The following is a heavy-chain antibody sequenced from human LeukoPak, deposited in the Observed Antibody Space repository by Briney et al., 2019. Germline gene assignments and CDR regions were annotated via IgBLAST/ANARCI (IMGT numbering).Heavy chain of an antibody. CDR3: ARTYDCSSTSCYTRGDDY. D-gene: IGHD2-2*02. V-gene: IGHV3-23*01. Sequence: PGGSLRLSCAASGFTFSSYAMSWVRQAPGKGLEWVSAISGSGGSTYYADSVKGRFTISRDNSKNSLYLQMNSLRAEDTAVYYCARTYDCSSTSCYTRGDDYWGQGTLVTVSS. CDR1: GFTFSSYA. J-gene: IGHJ4*02. CDR2: ISGSGGST.